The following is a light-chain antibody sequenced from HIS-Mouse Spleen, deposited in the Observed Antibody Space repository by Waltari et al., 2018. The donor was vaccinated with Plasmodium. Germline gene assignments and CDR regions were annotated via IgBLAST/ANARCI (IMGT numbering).Light chain of an antibody. CDR3: YSTDSSGNHRV. CDR1: ALPKKY. J-gene: IGLJ3*02. V-gene: IGLV3-10*01. CDR2: EDS. Sequence: SYELTQPPSVSVSPGQTARITCSGDALPKKYAYWYQQKSGQAPVLVIYEDSKRPSGIPEGFSVSSSGTMATLTISGAQVEDDADYYCYSTDSSGNHRVFGGGTKLTVL.